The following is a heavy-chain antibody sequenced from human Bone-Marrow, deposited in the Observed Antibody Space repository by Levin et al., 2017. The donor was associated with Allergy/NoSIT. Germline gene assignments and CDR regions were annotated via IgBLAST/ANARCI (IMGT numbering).Heavy chain of an antibody. CDR1: GFSFSRRW. CDR3: VRGPDYGTRADYFDY. D-gene: IGHD4/OR15-4a*01. V-gene: IGHV3-7*01. Sequence: LSLTCVASGFSFSRRWMSWVRQAPGKGPEWVANVKQGGSEKYYVESVKGRFTIFRDDARNSLFLQMNSLRVEDTGVYYCVRGPDYGTRADYFDYWGPGTPVTVSS. CDR2: VKQGGSEK. J-gene: IGHJ4*02.